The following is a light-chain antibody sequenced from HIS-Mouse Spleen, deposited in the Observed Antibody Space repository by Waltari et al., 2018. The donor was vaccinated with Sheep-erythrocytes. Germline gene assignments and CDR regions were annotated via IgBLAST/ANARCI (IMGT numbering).Light chain of an antibody. J-gene: IGLJ3*02. CDR3: SSYTSSSTLEV. CDR2: DVS. V-gene: IGLV2-14*03. Sequence: QSALTPPASVSGSPGQSITISCTGTSSDVVGYNYVSLYQQHPGKAPQLMIYDVSNRPSGVSNRFSGSKSGNTASLTISGLQAEDEADYYCSSYTSSSTLEVFGGGTKLTVL. CDR1: SSDVVGYNY.